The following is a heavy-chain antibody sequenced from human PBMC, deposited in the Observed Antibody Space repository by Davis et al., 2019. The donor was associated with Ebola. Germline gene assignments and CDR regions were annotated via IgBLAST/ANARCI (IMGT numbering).Heavy chain of an antibody. V-gene: IGHV1-18*04. D-gene: IGHD1-20*01. J-gene: IGHJ4*02. CDR2: INPHNGNT. CDR1: GYTFTNYG. Sequence: AASVKVSCKTSGYTFTNYGITWVRQAPGQGLEWMGWINPHNGNTNYAQNVQGRVTMTTDTSASTAYMELRSLRSEDTAVYYCARDITAAGTTDYWGQGSLVTVSS. CDR3: ARDITAAGTTDY.